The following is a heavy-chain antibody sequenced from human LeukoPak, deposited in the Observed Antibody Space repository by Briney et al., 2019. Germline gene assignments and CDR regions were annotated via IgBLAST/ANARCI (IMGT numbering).Heavy chain of an antibody. CDR2: IYTSGST. J-gene: IGHJ5*02. Sequence: PSETLSLTCTVSGGSISSYYWSWIRQPAGKGLEWIGRIYTSGSTNYNPSLKSRVTMSVDTSKNQFSLKLSSVTAADTAVYYCARDLMGGYCSSTSCYTDGFDPRGQGTLVTVSS. V-gene: IGHV4-4*07. D-gene: IGHD2-2*02. CDR1: GGSISSYY. CDR3: ARDLMGGYCSSTSCYTDGFDP.